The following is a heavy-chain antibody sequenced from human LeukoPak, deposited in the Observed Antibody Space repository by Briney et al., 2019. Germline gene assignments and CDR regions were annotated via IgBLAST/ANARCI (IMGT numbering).Heavy chain of an antibody. V-gene: IGHV3-48*03. J-gene: IGHJ4*02. CDR2: ISSSGSTI. D-gene: IGHD6-13*01. Sequence: GGSLRLSCAASGFTFSSYEMNWVRQAPGKGLEWVSYISSSGSTIYYADSVKGRFTISRDNAKNSLYLQMSSLRAEDTAVYYCARSAAARSFAYWGQGTLVTVSS. CDR1: GFTFSSYE. CDR3: ARSAAARSFAY.